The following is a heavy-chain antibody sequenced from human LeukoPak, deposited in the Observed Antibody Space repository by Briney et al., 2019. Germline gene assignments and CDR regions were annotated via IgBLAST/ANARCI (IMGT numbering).Heavy chain of an antibody. V-gene: IGHV4-39*01. CDR1: GGSISSSSYY. CDR3: ARQGPYYYGSGSFDY. D-gene: IGHD3-10*01. J-gene: IGHJ4*02. Sequence: PSETLSLTCTVSGGSISSSSYYWGWIRQPPGKGLEWIGSIYYSGSTYYNPSLKSRVTISVDTSKNQFSLKLSSVTAADTAVYYCARQGPYYYGSGSFDYWGQGTLVTVSS. CDR2: IYYSGST.